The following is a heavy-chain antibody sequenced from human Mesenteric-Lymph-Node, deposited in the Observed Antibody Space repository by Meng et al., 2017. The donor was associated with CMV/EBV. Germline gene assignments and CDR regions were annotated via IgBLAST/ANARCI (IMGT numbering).Heavy chain of an antibody. CDR1: GGTFSSYT. J-gene: IGHJ4*02. D-gene: IGHD3-3*01. CDR2: IIPILGIA. CDR3: AREPSQTIFGVVILDDY. Sequence: SVKVSCKASGGTFSSYTISWVRQAPGQGLEWMGRIIPILGIANYAQKFQGRVTITADKSTSTAYMELSSLRSEDTAMYYCAREPSQTIFGVVILDDYWGQGTLVTVSS. V-gene: IGHV1-69*04.